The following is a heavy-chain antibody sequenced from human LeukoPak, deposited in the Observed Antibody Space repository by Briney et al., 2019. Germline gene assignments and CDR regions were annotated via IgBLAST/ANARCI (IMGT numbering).Heavy chain of an antibody. CDR3: ARAIKVVAATWFDP. J-gene: IGHJ5*02. V-gene: IGHV3-7*01. CDR2: IKQDGSEK. CDR1: GFTFSSYW. D-gene: IGHD2-15*01. Sequence: PGGSLRLSCAASGFTFSSYWMSWVRQAPGKGLEWVANIKQDGSEKYYVDSVKGRFTISRDNAKNSLYLQMNSLRAEDTAVYYCARAIKVVAATWFDPWGQGTLVTVSS.